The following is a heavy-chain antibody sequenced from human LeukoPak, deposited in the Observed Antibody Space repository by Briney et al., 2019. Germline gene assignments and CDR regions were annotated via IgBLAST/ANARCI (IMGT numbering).Heavy chain of an antibody. D-gene: IGHD5-12*01. J-gene: IGHJ4*02. CDR3: ARARSSGYLGYYFDY. Sequence: SETLSLTCTVSGGSIRNYYWSWIRQPPGKGLEWIGYIYYTGSTDYNPSLKSRVTISVDTSKNQVSLKLSSVTAADTAVYYCARARSSGYLGYYFDYWGQGTLVTVSS. CDR2: IYYTGST. V-gene: IGHV4-59*12. CDR1: GGSIRNYY.